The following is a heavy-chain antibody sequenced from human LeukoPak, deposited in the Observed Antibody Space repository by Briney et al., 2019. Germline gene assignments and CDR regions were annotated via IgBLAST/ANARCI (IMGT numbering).Heavy chain of an antibody. CDR2: IYTSGGT. V-gene: IGHV4-4*07. Sequence: PSETLSLTCTVSGGSISSYYWSWIRQPAGKGLEWIGRIYTSGGTNYNPSLKSRVTMPVDTSKNQFSLKLSSVTAADTAVYYCARGGSSTSPYYYYGMDVWGQGTTVTVSS. J-gene: IGHJ6*02. CDR1: GGSISSYY. CDR3: ARGGSSTSPYYYYGMDV. D-gene: IGHD2-2*01.